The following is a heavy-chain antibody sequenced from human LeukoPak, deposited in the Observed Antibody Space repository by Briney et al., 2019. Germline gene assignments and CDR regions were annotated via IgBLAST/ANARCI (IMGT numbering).Heavy chain of an antibody. J-gene: IGHJ6*02. CDR1: GGTFSSYA. V-gene: IGHV1-69*13. D-gene: IGHD2-8*01. CDR3: ASWGCTNGVCRPSYYYYYGMDV. CDR2: IIPIFGTA. Sequence: ASVKVSCKASGGTFSSYAISWVRQAPGQGLEWMGGIIPIFGTANYAQKFQGRVTITADESTSTAYMELSSLRSEDTAVYYCASWGCTNGVCRPSYYYYYGMDVWGQGTTVTVSS.